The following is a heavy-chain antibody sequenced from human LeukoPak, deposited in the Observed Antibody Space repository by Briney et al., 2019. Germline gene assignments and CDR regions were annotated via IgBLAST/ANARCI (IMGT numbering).Heavy chain of an antibody. Sequence: PGGSLRLSCAASGFTFSSYEMNWVRQAPGKGLEWVSSISSSRSIIYYADSVKGRFTISRDNAKNSLYLQMNSLRAEDTAVYYCVELGITMIGGVWGKGTTVTISS. CDR2: ISSSRSII. CDR1: GFTFSSYE. J-gene: IGHJ6*04. V-gene: IGHV3-48*03. D-gene: IGHD3-10*02. CDR3: VELGITMIGGV.